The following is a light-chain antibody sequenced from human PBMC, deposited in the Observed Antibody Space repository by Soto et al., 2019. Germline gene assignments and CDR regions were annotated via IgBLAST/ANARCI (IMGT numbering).Light chain of an antibody. CDR1: SSDVGGYNY. CDR3: SSYAGSNIV. CDR2: EVS. Sequence: QSVLTQPPSASGSPGQSVTISCTGTSSDVGGYNYVSWYQQHPGKAPKLMIYEVSKRPSGVPDRFSGSKSGNTASLTVSGHQAEDEADYYCSSYAGSNIVFGGGTKLTVL. J-gene: IGLJ2*01. V-gene: IGLV2-8*01.